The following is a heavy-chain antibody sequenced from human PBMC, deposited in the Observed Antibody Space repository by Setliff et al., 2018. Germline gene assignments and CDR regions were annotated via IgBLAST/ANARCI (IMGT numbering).Heavy chain of an antibody. CDR1: GASINSDAYY. CDR2: IYCSGST. D-gene: IGHD3-10*01. V-gene: IGHV4-31*03. Sequence: PSETLSLTCTVSGASINSDAYYWSWIRQHPGKGLEWIGYIYCSGSTYYNPSLKSRVTISVDTSKNQFSLKLSSVTAADTAVYYCARGGSLFDPWGQGTLVTVSS. CDR3: ARGGSLFDP. J-gene: IGHJ5*02.